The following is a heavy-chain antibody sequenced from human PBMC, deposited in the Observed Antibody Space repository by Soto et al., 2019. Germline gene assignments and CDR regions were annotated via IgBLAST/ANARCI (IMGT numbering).Heavy chain of an antibody. CDR2: VYYTGSS. V-gene: IGHV4-31*03. Sequence: SETLSLTCTVSGDSISRGGHYWSWIRQVPGRGLEWLGYVYYTGSSYYSPSLKSRLTMSVDTSNNQFSLTLSSVTPADTAVYFCARLYTYGNYYFDYWGQGTLVTVSS. CDR3: ARLYTYGNYYFDY. CDR1: GDSISRGGHY. J-gene: IGHJ4*01. D-gene: IGHD2-2*02.